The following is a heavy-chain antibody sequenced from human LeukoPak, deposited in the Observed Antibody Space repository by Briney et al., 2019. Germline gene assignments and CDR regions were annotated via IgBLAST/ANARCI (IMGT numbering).Heavy chain of an antibody. J-gene: IGHJ3*02. CDR3: ARGGDVTGYCSSTSCPRAFDI. CDR2: IIPIFGTA. D-gene: IGHD2-2*01. Sequence: ASVKVSCKASGGTFSSYAISWVRQAPGQGLEWMGGIIPIFGTANYAQKFQGRVTITTDESTSTAYMELGSLRSEDTAVYYCARGGDVTGYCSSTSCPRAFDIWGQGTMVTVSS. V-gene: IGHV1-69*05. CDR1: GGTFSSYA.